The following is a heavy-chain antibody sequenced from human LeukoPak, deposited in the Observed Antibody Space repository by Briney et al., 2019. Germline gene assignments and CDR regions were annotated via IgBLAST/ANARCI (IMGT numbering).Heavy chain of an antibody. Sequence: GASVKVSCKASGGTFSSYAISWVRQAPGQGLEWMGGIIPIFGTANYAQKFQGRVTITADESTSTAYMELSSLRSEDTAVYYCARDLAVAWLVYDYWGQGTLVTVSS. CDR2: IIPIFGTA. D-gene: IGHD6-19*01. CDR3: ARDLAVAWLVYDY. CDR1: GGTFSSYA. J-gene: IGHJ4*02. V-gene: IGHV1-69*13.